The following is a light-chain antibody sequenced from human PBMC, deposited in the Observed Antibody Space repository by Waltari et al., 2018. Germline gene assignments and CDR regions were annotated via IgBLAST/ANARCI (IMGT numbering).Light chain of an antibody. CDR1: SRDGGCYHL. CDR3: CSYAGSSTL. J-gene: IGLJ2*01. CDR2: EVS. V-gene: IGLV2-23*02. Sequence: QSALTQPASVSGSPGQSITIPCTGTSRDGGCYHLVSWYQQHPGEAPKLMIYEVSKRLSGVSNRFSCSKSGNTASLTISGLQAEYEADYYCCSYAGSSTLFGGGTKLTVL.